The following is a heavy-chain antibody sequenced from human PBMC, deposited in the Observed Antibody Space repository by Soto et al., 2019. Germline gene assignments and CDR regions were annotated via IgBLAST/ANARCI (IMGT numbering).Heavy chain of an antibody. CDR1: GYTFTSYA. J-gene: IGHJ4*02. CDR2: INAGNGNT. Sequence: ASVKVSCKASGYTFTSYAMHWVRQAPGQRFEWMGWINAGNGNTKYSQKFQGRVTITRDKSTSTAYMELSSLRSEDTAVYYCSSAQYYYDSSGYYVGFDYWGQGTLVTVS. V-gene: IGHV1-3*01. D-gene: IGHD3-22*01. CDR3: SSAQYYYDSSGYYVGFDY.